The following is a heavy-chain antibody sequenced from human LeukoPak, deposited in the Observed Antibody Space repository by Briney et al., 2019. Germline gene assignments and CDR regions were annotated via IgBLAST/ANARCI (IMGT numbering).Heavy chain of an antibody. CDR2: INHSGST. CDR3: ARHFWSGYNWFDP. J-gene: IGHJ5*02. CDR1: GGSFSGYY. Sequence: PSETLSLTCAVYGGSFSGYYWSWIRQPPGKGLEWIGEINHSGSTNYNPSLKSRVTISVDTSKNQFSLKLSSVTAADTAVYYCARHFWSGYNWFDPWGQGTLVTASS. D-gene: IGHD3-3*02. V-gene: IGHV4-34*01.